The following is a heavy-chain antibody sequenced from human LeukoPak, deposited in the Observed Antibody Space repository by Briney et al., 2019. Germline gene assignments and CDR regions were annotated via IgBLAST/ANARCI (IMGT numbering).Heavy chain of an antibody. Sequence: ASVKVSCKASGYTFTGYYTHWVRQAPGQGLEWMGGIIPIFGTANYAQKFQGRVTITADKSTSTAYMELSSLRSEDTAVYYCARDRGSQPFIDYWGQGTLVTVSS. D-gene: IGHD1-26*01. CDR3: ARDRGSQPFIDY. V-gene: IGHV1-69*06. CDR2: IIPIFGTA. J-gene: IGHJ4*02. CDR1: GYTFTGYY.